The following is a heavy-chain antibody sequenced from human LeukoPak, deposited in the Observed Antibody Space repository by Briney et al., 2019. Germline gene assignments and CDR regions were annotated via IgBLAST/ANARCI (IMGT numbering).Heavy chain of an antibody. J-gene: IGHJ4*02. D-gene: IGHD3-9*01. V-gene: IGHV4-4*02. CDR2: IYHSGST. CDR1: GGSISSSNW. Sequence: PSGTLSLTCAVSGGSISSSNWWSWVRQPPGKGLEWIGEIYHSGSTNYNPSLKSRVTISVDKSKNQFSLKLSSVTAADTAVYYCAGRDDILTGPYDYWGQGTLVTVSS. CDR3: AGRDDILTGPYDY.